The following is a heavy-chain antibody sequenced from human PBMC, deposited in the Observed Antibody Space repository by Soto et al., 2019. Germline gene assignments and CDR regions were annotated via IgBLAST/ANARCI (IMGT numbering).Heavy chain of an antibody. D-gene: IGHD2-21*02. CDR3: SRMNVGGVVTPDWFDP. CDR2: IFSNDEK. Sequence: QVTLKESGRVLVKPTETLTLTCTVSGFTLSNARMGVSWIRQPPGKALEWLAHIFSNDEKSYSTSLKGKPTISKATSKSQVFLTMTHMDPVDTATYYCSRMNVGGVVTPDWFDPWGQGTLVTVSS. V-gene: IGHV2-26*01. CDR1: GFTLSNARMG. J-gene: IGHJ5*02.